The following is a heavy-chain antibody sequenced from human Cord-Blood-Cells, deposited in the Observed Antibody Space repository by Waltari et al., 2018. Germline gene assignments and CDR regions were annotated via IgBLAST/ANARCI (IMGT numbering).Heavy chain of an antibody. CDR2: IYSGGST. CDR3: ARDRWGGSGA. CDR1: GFTVSSNY. D-gene: IGHD3-10*01. J-gene: IGHJ5*02. Sequence: EVQLVETGGGLIQPGGSLRLSCAASGFTVSSNYMSWVRQAPGKGLGGGAVIYSGGSTYYADAVKGRFTISRDNAKNTLYLQMNSLRAEDTAVYYCARDRWGGSGAWGQGTLVTVSS. V-gene: IGHV3-53*02.